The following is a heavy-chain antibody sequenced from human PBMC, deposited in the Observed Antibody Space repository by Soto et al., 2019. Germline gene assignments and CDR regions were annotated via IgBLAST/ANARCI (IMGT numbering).Heavy chain of an antibody. J-gene: IGHJ4*02. CDR2: IDPSDSYT. D-gene: IGHD3-22*01. V-gene: IGHV5-10-1*01. CDR1: GYSFTSYW. Sequence: PGESVKISCXGSGYSFTSYWISWVRQMPGKGLEWMGRIDPSDSYTNYSPSFQGHVTISADKSISTAYLQWSSLKASDTAMYYCPRLPYDSSGYYYASNDYWGQGTLVTVSS. CDR3: PRLPYDSSGYYYASNDY.